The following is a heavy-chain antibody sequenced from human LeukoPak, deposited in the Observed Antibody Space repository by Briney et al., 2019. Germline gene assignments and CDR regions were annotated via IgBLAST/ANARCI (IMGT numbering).Heavy chain of an antibody. D-gene: IGHD3-9*01. CDR2: IIVSGDNT. Sequence: GGSLRLSCAASGFTFSSSAMSWVRQARRKGLEWVSSIIVSGDNTYYTDSVQGRFTISGDNFKNTLYLQMNSLRPEDTAIYYCAKLTPYWGQGTLVTVSS. CDR1: GFTFSSSA. J-gene: IGHJ4*02. CDR3: AKLTPY. V-gene: IGHV3-23*01.